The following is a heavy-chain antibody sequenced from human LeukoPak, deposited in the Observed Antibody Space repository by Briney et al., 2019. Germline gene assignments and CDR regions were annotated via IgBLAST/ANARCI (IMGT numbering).Heavy chain of an antibody. V-gene: IGHV1-69-2*01. J-gene: IGHJ4*02. CDR3: ATNQQRWLQWNY. CDR1: GYTFTDYY. Sequence: GASVKVSCKASGYTFTDYYMHWVQQAPGKGREWMGLVDPEDGETIYAEKFQGRVTITADTSTDTAYMELSSLRSEDTAVYYCATNQQRWLQWNYWGQGTLVTVSS. D-gene: IGHD5-24*01. CDR2: VDPEDGET.